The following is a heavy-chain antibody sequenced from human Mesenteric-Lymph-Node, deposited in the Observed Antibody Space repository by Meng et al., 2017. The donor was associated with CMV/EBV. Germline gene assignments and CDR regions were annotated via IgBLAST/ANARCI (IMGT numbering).Heavy chain of an antibody. CDR3: ARGHLIGIVVVPAAIAENWFDP. V-gene: IGHV1-69*10. D-gene: IGHD2-2*01. CDR2: IIPILGIA. J-gene: IGHJ5*02. CDR1: GGTFSSYA. Sequence: SVKVSCKASGGTFSSYAISWVRQAPGQGLEWMGGIIPILGIANYAQKFQGRVTITRNTSISTAYMELSSLRSEDTAVYYCARGHLIGIVVVPAAIAENWFDPWGQGTLVTVSS.